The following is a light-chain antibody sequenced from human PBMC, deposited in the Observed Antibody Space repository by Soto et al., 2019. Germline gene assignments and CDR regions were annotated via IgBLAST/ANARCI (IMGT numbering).Light chain of an antibody. Sequence: EIVLTQSPGTLSLSPGERATLSCRASQSVNSNYLVWYQQKPGQAPRLLIYGASSRATGIPDRFSGSGSGTDFILTISRLEPEDFALYFCQQYGNSPVAFGQGTKVEIK. J-gene: IGKJ1*01. V-gene: IGKV3-20*01. CDR2: GAS. CDR1: QSVNSNY. CDR3: QQYGNSPVA.